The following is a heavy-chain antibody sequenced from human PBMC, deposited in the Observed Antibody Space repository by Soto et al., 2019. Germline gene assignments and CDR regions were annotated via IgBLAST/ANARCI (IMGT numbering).Heavy chain of an antibody. Sequence: ASVKVSCKASGYTFTSYGISWVRQAPGQGLEWMGWISAYNGNTNYAQKVQGRVTMTTDTSTSTAYMELRSLRSDDTAVYYCARDRRSVDFWSGYLENWFDPWGQGTLVTVSS. CDR2: ISAYNGNT. D-gene: IGHD3-3*01. J-gene: IGHJ5*02. CDR1: GYTFTSYG. CDR3: ARDRRSVDFWSGYLENWFDP. V-gene: IGHV1-18*01.